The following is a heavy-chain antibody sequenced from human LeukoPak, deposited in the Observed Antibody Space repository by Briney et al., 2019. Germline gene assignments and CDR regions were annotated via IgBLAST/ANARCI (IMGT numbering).Heavy chain of an antibody. V-gene: IGHV4-59*02. CDR2: IYYTGST. D-gene: IGHD7-27*01. Sequence: SETLSLTCTISGGSVSDYYWSWIRQSPGKGLEWIGYIYYTGSTSYNPSLKSRVTISADTSKNEFSLKLNSVTAADTAVYYCASRKLGNDYWGQGTLVTVSS. J-gene: IGHJ4*02. CDR3: ASRKLGNDY. CDR1: GGSVSDYY.